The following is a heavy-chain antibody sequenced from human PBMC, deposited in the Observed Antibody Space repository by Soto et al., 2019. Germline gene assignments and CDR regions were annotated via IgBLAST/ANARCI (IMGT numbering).Heavy chain of an antibody. CDR3: ATGRGWLFDI. Sequence: EVQLVESGGDLVQPGGSLRLACVASAFSSSTSWMGWFRQAPGKGPEWVAIIRQDGREKYYVASVKGRFPTSRDSAKDSLSLQMNSLTVEDTAVYYCATGRGWLFDIWGPGTQVTVSS. D-gene: IGHD6-19*01. CDR1: AFSSSTSW. J-gene: IGHJ4*02. CDR2: IRQDGREK. V-gene: IGHV3-7*01.